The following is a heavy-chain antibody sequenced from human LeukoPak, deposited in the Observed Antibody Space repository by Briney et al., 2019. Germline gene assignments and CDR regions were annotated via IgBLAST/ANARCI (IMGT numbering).Heavy chain of an antibody. Sequence: GGSLRLSCAASGFTFSSYGMHWVRQAPGKGLEWVAVISYDGSNKYYADSVKGRFTISRDNSKNTPYLQMNSLRAEDTAVYYCAKDWILPWGQGTLVTVSS. CDR1: GFTFSSYG. CDR2: ISYDGSNK. J-gene: IGHJ5*02. CDR3: AKDWILP. V-gene: IGHV3-30*18. D-gene: IGHD2-2*03.